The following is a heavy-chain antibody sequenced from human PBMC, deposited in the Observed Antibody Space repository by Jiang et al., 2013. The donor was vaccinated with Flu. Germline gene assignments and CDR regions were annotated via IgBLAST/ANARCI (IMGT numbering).Heavy chain of an antibody. J-gene: IGHJ6*02. CDR2: ISAYNGNT. D-gene: IGHD6-6*01. CDR3: ARDQYSSSGDGMDV. V-gene: IGHV1-18*01. Sequence: GISWVRQAPGQGLEWMGWISAYNGNTNYAQKLQGRVTMTTDTSTSTAYMELRSLRSDDTAVYYCARDQYSSSGDGMDVWGQGTTVTVSS. CDR1: G.